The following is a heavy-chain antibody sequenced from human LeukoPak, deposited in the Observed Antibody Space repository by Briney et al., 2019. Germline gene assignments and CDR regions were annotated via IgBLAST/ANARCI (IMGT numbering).Heavy chain of an antibody. CDR1: GFTFSSYA. Sequence: PGGSLRLSCAASGFTFSSYAMHWVRQAPGKGLEWVAVISYDGSNKYYADSVKGRFTISRDNSKNTVYLQMNSLRAEDTAMYYCARRDDHNGRDYWGQGTLVTVPS. D-gene: IGHD5-24*01. CDR3: ARRDDHNGRDY. CDR2: ISYDGSNK. J-gene: IGHJ4*02. V-gene: IGHV3-30*14.